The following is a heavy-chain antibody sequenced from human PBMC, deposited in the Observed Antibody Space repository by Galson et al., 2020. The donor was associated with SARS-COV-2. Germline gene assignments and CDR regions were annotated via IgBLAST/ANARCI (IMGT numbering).Heavy chain of an antibody. CDR3: AKSITIFGVETTEYYYGMDV. CDR2: INWNGNTT. CDR1: GFTFDDYA. D-gene: IGHD3-3*01. V-gene: IGHV3-43D*03. J-gene: IGHJ6*02. Sequence: LSLTCAASGFTFDDYAMQWVRQGPGKGLEWVSLINWNGNTTYYADSVKGRFTISRDNSKNSLSLQMNSLRPEDTGLYYCAKSITIFGVETTEYYYGMDVWGQGTTVIVSS.